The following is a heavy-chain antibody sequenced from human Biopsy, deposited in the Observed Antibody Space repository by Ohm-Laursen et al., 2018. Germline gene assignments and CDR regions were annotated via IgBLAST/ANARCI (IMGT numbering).Heavy chain of an antibody. V-gene: IGHV3-33*04. J-gene: IGHJ2*01. D-gene: IGHD6-19*01. CDR2: IWYDGTNE. Sequence: SLRLSCTASGFTFGHYAMHWVRQAPGKGLEWLSLIWYDGTNEDYADSVKGRFTISRYNSKNTLYLQINTLTLEDTAFYYCARGLSSGWYGYFDVWGRGTLVTVSS. CDR3: ARGLSSGWYGYFDV. CDR1: GFTFGHYA.